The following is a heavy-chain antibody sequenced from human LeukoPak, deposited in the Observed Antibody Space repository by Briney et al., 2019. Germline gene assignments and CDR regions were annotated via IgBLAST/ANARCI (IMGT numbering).Heavy chain of an antibody. J-gene: IGHJ4*02. V-gene: IGHV3-30*04. D-gene: IGHD3-9*01. CDR2: ISYDGSNK. Sequence: GGSLRLSCAASGFTFSSYAMHWVRQAPGKGLEWVAVISYDGSNKYYADSVKGRFTISRDNSKNTLYLQMNSLRAEDTAVYYCARDPYYDLLTGSHFGFDYWGQGTLVTVSS. CDR1: GFTFSSYA. CDR3: ARDPYYDLLTGSHFGFDY.